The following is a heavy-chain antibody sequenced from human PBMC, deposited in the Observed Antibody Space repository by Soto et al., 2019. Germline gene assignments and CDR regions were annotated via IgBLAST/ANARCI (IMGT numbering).Heavy chain of an antibody. J-gene: IGHJ4*02. Sequence: QVQLQESGPGLGKPSQTLSLTCTVSGDSISSAGHYWSWIRQHPGKGLEWIGYIYYSGTTYNNPSHRSRIIISVDTSKNQFSLKLSSVTAADTAMYYCARYTEAYFDYWGQGILVTVSS. V-gene: IGHV4-31*03. CDR2: IYYSGTT. CDR3: ARYTEAYFDY. CDR1: GDSISSAGHY. D-gene: IGHD2-2*02.